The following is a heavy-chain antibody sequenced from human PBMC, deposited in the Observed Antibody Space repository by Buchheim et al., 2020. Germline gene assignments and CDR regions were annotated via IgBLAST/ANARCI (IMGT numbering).Heavy chain of an antibody. Sequence: VQLLESGGGLVQPGGSLRLSCAASGFTFSSYDMFWVRQAPGKGLKWVSSINDSGAYTYYSDSVKRRFTISRDNSKNMMYLHMNSLRAEDTAVYYCANNGDYVGLRPNWGKGTL. CDR2: INDSGAYT. J-gene: IGHJ4*02. V-gene: IGHV3-23*01. CDR1: GFTFSSYD. CDR3: ANNGDYVGLRPN. D-gene: IGHD4-17*01.